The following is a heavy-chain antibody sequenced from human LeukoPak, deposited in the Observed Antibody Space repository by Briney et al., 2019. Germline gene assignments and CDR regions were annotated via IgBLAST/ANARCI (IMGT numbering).Heavy chain of an antibody. D-gene: IGHD6-19*01. CDR2: ISGSSDSA. CDR3: AKAQRGWSPFDY. J-gene: IGHJ4*02. V-gene: IGHV3-23*01. Sequence: AGSLTCSCAGSGFTFSSYAMSWVRQAPGKGLEWVSDISGSSDSAYYADSGKGRFTITRDNSKNPLYLQMTSLRAEDTALYCWAKAQRGWSPFDYWGQGTLVTVSS. CDR1: GFTFSSYA.